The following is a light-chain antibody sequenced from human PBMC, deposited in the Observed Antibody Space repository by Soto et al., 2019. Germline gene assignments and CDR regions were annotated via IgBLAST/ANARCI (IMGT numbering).Light chain of an antibody. CDR1: QSVLYSSNNKNY. CDR3: QQYYTPWT. CDR2: WAS. J-gene: IGKJ1*01. Sequence: DIVMTQSPDSLAVSLGERATINCKSSQSVLYSSNNKNYLSWYQQKPGQPPKLLVYWASTRESGVPDRFSGSGSGTDFTLTICSLQAEDVAVYYCQQYYTPWTFGQGTKVEI. V-gene: IGKV4-1*01.